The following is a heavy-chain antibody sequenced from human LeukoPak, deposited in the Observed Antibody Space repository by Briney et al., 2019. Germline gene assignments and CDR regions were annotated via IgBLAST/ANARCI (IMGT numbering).Heavy chain of an antibody. V-gene: IGHV4-61*05. CDR1: GGSISSSRYS. Sequence: SETLSLTCTVSGGSISSSRYSWGWIRQPPGKGLEWIGYIYYSGSTDHNPSLKSRVTISLDTSKNQFSLKLTSVTAADTAVYHCARSYSNSGYYYYGMDVWGQGTTVTVSS. CDR3: ARSYSNSGYYYYGMDV. D-gene: IGHD4-4*01. J-gene: IGHJ6*02. CDR2: IYYSGST.